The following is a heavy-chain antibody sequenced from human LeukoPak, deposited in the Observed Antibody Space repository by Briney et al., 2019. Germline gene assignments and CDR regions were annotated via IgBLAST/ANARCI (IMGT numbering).Heavy chain of an antibody. V-gene: IGHV1-69*01. CDR2: IIPIFGTA. Sequence: ASVKVSCKASGGTLSSYAISWVRQAPGQGLEWMGGIIPIFGTANYAQKFQGRVTITADESTSTAYMELSSLRSEDTAVYYCARDLGYCSGGSCYSGDSFDYWGQGTLVTVSS. CDR3: ARDLGYCSGGSCYSGDSFDY. D-gene: IGHD2-15*01. J-gene: IGHJ4*02. CDR1: GGTLSSYA.